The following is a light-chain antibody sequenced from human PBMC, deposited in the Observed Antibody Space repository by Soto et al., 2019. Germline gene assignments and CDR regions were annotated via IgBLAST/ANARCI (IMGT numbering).Light chain of an antibody. CDR3: QQYNDWPYT. J-gene: IGKJ2*01. V-gene: IGKV3-15*01. CDR1: QSVSSN. Sequence: EIVMTQSPATLSVSPGERATLSCRASQSVSSNLAWYQQNPGQAPRLLIYGSSTRATGIPARFSGSGPGTEFTLTISSLQSEDFAVYYCQQYNDWPYTFXQGTKVDIK. CDR2: GSS.